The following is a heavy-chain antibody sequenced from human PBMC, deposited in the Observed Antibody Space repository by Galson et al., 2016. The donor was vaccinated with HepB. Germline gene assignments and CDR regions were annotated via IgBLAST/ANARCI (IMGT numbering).Heavy chain of an antibody. J-gene: IGHJ4*02. V-gene: IGHV1-3*01. CDR2: INADNGNT. D-gene: IGHD2-2*01. CDR1: GYSFRNYA. CDR3: AREDIVAEPAVNLFDF. Sequence: SVKVSCKASGYSFRNYAMHWVRQAPGQGLEWMGWINADNGNTKFSQKFQGRLTITRDTSATTVYIELTRLTSEDTAVYYCAREDIVAEPAVNLFDFWGQGTLVTVSS.